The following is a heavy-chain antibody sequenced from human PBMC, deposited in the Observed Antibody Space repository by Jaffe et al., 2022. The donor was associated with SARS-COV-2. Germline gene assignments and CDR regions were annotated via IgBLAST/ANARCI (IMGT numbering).Heavy chain of an antibody. D-gene: IGHD6-19*01. J-gene: IGHJ4*02. CDR3: AKGGFSVADKFDY. CDR2: ISGSGGAT. Sequence: EVQLLESGGGLAQPGGSLRLSCAASGFTFSSYAMSWVRQAPGKGLEWVSAISGSGGATHYADSVKGRFTISRDNSKSTKNTLYLQMNSLRAEDTAVYYCAKGGFSVADKFDYWGQGTLVTVSS. CDR1: GFTFSSYA. V-gene: IGHV3-23*01.